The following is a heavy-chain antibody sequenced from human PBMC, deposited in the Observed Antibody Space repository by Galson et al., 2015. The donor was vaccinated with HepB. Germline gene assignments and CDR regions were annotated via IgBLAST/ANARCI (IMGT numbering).Heavy chain of an antibody. V-gene: IGHV5-51*03. CDR3: ALPSGRTSCSIYQGGSSAPCDAFDI. J-gene: IGHJ3*02. Sequence: QSGAEVKKPGESLKISCKGSGYSFTSYWIGWVRQMPGKGLEWMGIIYPGDSDTRYSPSFQGQVTISADKSISTAYLQWSSLKASDTAMYYCALPSGRTSCSIYQGGSSAPCDAFDIWGQGTMVTVSS. CDR1: GYSFTSYW. D-gene: IGHD2-2*01. CDR2: IYPGDSDT.